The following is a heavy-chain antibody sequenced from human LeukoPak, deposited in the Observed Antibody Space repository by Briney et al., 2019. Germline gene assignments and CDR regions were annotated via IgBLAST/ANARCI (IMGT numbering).Heavy chain of an antibody. J-gene: IGHJ3*02. V-gene: IGHV4-4*09. CDR1: GGSISSYY. Sequence: SETLSLTCTVSGGSISSYYWSWIRQPPGKGLEWIGYIYTSGSTNYNPSLKSRVTISVDTSKNQFSLRLSSVTAADTAVYYCARQRGITMISRGAFDIWGQGTMVTVSS. D-gene: IGHD3-22*01. CDR2: IYTSGST. CDR3: ARQRGITMISRGAFDI.